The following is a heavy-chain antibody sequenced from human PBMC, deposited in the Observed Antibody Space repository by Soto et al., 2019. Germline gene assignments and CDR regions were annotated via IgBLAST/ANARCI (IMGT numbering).Heavy chain of an antibody. D-gene: IGHD2-15*01. CDR1: GFTFSSYS. CDR3: ASALSPYYCSGGSCYPGPYYFDY. J-gene: IGHJ4*02. V-gene: IGHV3-21*01. Sequence: GGSLRLSCAASGFTFSSYSMNWVRQAPGKGLEWVSSISSSSSYIYYADSVKGRFTISRDNAKNSLYLQMNSLRAEDTAVYYCASALSPYYCSGGSCYPGPYYFDYWGQGTLVTVSS. CDR2: ISSSSSYI.